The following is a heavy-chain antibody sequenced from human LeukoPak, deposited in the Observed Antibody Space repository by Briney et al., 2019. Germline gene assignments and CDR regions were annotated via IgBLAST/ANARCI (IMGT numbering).Heavy chain of an antibody. J-gene: IGHJ4*02. D-gene: IGHD5-18*01. CDR2: MRSTGNS. Sequence: SETLSLTCTVSGDSISTYHWNWIRKPPGKGLEWIGYMRSTGNSNYNPSLKNRVNIFVDMSKNHFVLNLRSVTAADTAVYYCARDKRHSYGRYFDPWGQGMLVTVSS. V-gene: IGHV4-59*01. CDR3: ARDKRHSYGRYFDP. CDR1: GDSISTYH.